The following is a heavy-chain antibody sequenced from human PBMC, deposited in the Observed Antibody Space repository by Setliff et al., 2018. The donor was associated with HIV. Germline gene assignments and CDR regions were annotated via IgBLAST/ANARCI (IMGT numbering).Heavy chain of an antibody. Sequence: LRLSCAASGFTFSGYNLNWVRQAPGKGLEWVSSISGSSGYEYYADSVKGRFTISRDSAKNSLYLQTSSLRAEDTAVYYCARYARVPQFWGQGTPVTVSS. J-gene: IGHJ4*02. V-gene: IGHV3-21*06. CDR3: ARYARVPQF. CDR1: GFTFSGYN. D-gene: IGHD1-1*01. CDR2: ISGSSGYE.